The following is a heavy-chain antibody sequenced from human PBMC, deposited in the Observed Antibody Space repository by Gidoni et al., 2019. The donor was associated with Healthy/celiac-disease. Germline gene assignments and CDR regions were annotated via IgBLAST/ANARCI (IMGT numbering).Heavy chain of an antibody. V-gene: IGHV3-33*01. CDR2: IWYDGSNK. D-gene: IGHD3-16*01. Sequence: QVQLVESGGGVVQPGRSLRLSCAASGVTFSSYGMHWVRQAPGKGLEWVAVIWYDGSNKYYADSVKGRFTISRDNSKNTLYLQMNSLRAEDTAVYYCARLTDDAFDIWGQGTMVTVSS. CDR1: GVTFSSYG. CDR3: ARLTDDAFDI. J-gene: IGHJ3*02.